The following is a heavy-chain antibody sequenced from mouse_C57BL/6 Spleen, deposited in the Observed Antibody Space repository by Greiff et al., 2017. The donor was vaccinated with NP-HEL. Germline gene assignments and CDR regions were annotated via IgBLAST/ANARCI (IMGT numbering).Heavy chain of an antibody. CDR3: ARPYSNFWYFDV. J-gene: IGHJ1*03. V-gene: IGHV1-69*01. CDR2: IDPSDSYT. Sequence: VQLQQSGAELVMPGASVKLSCKASGYTFTSYWMHWVKQRPGQGLEWIGEIDPSDSYTNYNQKFKGKSTLTVDKSSSTAYMQLSSLTSEDSAVYDCARPYSNFWYFDVWGTGTTVTVSS. CDR1: GYTFTSYW. D-gene: IGHD2-5*01.